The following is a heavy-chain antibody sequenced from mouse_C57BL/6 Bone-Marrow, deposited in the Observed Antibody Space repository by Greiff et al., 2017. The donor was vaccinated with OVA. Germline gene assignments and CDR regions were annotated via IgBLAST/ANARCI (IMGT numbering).Heavy chain of an antibody. CDR3: TRQGPTTVYGVDY. CDR1: GFTFSDAW. V-gene: IGHV6-6*01. CDR2: IRNKANNHAT. D-gene: IGHD1-1*01. Sequence: EVQGVESGGGLVQPGGSMKLSCAASGFTFSDAWMDWVRQSPEKGLEWVAEIRNKANNHATYYAESVKGRFTISRDDSKSSVYLQMNSLRAEDTGIYYCTRQGPTTVYGVDYWGQGTSVTVSS. J-gene: IGHJ4*01.